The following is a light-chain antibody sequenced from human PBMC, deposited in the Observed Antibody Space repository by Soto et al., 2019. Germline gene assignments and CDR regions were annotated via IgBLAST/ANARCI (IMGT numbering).Light chain of an antibody. CDR2: DTS. J-gene: IGKJ1*01. Sequence: EIVMTQSPATLSVSPGERATLSCRASQSVSSNSAWYQQKPGQAPNLLIYDTSTRASGIPARFSGSGSGTDFTLTISSLQSEDFAVYYCQQYNNWPRTFGQGTKVDIK. CDR1: QSVSSN. CDR3: QQYNNWPRT. V-gene: IGKV3-15*01.